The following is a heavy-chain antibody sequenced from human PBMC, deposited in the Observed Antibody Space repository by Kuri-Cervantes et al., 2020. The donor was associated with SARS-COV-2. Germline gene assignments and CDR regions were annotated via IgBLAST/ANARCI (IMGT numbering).Heavy chain of an antibody. V-gene: IGHV3-30-3*01. J-gene: IGHJ6*03. CDR2: ISYDGSNK. CDR3: SKALSRSFLYYYYMDV. D-gene: IGHD3-10*01. Sequence: GGSLRLSCAASGFTFSSYAMHWVRQAPGKGLEWVAVISYDGSNKYYADSVKGRFTISRDNSKNTLYLQMNSLRAEDTAVYYCSKALSRSFLYYYYMDVWGKGTTVTVSS. CDR1: GFTFSSYA.